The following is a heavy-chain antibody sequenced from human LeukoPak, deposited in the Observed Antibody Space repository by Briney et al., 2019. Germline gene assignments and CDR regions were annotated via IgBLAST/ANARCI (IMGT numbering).Heavy chain of an antibody. Sequence: GAPVTLSSNPSGGTFSSYALSWVRHAPGQGLEWMGRIIPIPGIANYAQKFQGRVTITADKSTSTAYMELSSLRSEETAVYYCATDQVGAFDYWGQGTLVTVSS. J-gene: IGHJ4*02. D-gene: IGHD1-26*01. CDR3: ATDQVGAFDY. CDR2: IIPIPGIA. CDR1: GGTFSSYA. V-gene: IGHV1-69*04.